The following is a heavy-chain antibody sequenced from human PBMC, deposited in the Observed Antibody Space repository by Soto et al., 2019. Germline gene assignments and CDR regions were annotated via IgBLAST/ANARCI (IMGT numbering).Heavy chain of an antibody. J-gene: IGHJ5*02. Sequence: GASVKVSCKASGYTFTSYGISWVRQAPGQGLEWMGWISAYNGNTNYAQKLQGRVTMTTDTSTSTAYMELRSLRSDDTAVYYCARIAALRITMVRGVSPPPNWFDPWGQGTLVTVSS. CDR3: ARIAALRITMVRGVSPPPNWFDP. D-gene: IGHD3-10*01. V-gene: IGHV1-18*01. CDR2: ISAYNGNT. CDR1: GYTFTSYG.